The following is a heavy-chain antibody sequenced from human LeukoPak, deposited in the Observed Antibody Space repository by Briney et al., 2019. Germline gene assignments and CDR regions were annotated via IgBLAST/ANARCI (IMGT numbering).Heavy chain of an antibody. Sequence: ASVKVSCKASGYTVTGYYMHWVRQAPGQGLEWMGWINPNSGGTNYAQKFQGRVTMTRDTAISTAYMELSRLRSDDTAVSYCARDVSGWTEGHFDYWGQGTLVTVSS. D-gene: IGHD1-1*01. V-gene: IGHV1-2*02. J-gene: IGHJ4*02. CDR2: INPNSGGT. CDR1: GYTVTGYY. CDR3: ARDVSGWTEGHFDY.